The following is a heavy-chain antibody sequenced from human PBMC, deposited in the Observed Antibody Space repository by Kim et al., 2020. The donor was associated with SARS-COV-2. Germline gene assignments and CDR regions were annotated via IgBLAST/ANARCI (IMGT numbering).Heavy chain of an antibody. J-gene: IGHJ6*02. CDR3: GKMVFMDDYNYYYYYGMDV. Sequence: GGSLRLSCVGSGFTFDIYAMSWVRQAPGKGLEWVSVISGGGVNKFYADSVRGRFTISRDNSKNTLYLQMNSLRDEDTALYYGGKMVFMDDYNYYYYYGMDVWGQGTTVTVSS. V-gene: IGHV3-23*01. D-gene: IGHD3-16*01. CDR2: ISGGGVNK. CDR1: GFTFDIYA.